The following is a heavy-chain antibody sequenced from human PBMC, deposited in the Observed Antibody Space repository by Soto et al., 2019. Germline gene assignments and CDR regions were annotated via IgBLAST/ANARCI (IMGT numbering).Heavy chain of an antibody. CDR1: WFTFSSYA. V-gene: IGHV3-23*01. Sequence: ECLKIDGAASWFTFSSYAMGWVRQGPGKGLEWVAVVSIGGSTHYADSVRGRFTISRDNSKNTLSLQMNSLTAEDTAVYFCAKRRGAGGHFDYWGQGALVTVSS. CDR3: AKRRGAGGHFDY. D-gene: IGHD2-15*01. CDR2: VSIGGST. J-gene: IGHJ4*02.